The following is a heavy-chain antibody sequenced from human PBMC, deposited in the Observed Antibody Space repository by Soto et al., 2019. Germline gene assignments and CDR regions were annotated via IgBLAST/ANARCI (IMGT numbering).Heavy chain of an antibody. J-gene: IGHJ6*02. CDR2: ISSSSSYI. Sequence: GSLRLSCAASGFTFSNAWFNWVRQAPGKGLEWVSSISSSSSYIYYADSVKGRFTISRDNAKNSLYLQMNSLRAEDTAVYYCARDYYGSGSYYYYYYYGMDFWGQGTMVTVSS. CDR1: GFTFSNAW. CDR3: ARDYYGSGSYYYYYYYGMDF. V-gene: IGHV3-21*01. D-gene: IGHD3-10*01.